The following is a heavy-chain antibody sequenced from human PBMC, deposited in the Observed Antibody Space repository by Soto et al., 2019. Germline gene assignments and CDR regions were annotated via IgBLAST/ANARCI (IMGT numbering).Heavy chain of an antibody. V-gene: IGHV3-48*03. J-gene: IGHJ4*02. Sequence: PGGSLRLSCAASRFTFSTYELHWVRQAAGKGLEWVSCISSSGSTVYYADSVKGRFTISRDNSRNSLYLQMNSLRDEDTALYYCVRYCSSTLCNGVAKRTFDYWGQGTLVTVSS. CDR1: RFTFSTYE. D-gene: IGHD2-2*01. CDR3: VRYCSSTLCNGVAKRTFDY. CDR2: ISSSGSTV.